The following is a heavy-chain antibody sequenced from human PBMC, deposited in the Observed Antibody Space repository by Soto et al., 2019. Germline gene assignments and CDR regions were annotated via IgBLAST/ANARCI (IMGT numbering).Heavy chain of an antibody. J-gene: IGHJ5*02. CDR1: GYTLTELS. CDR3: ATIYYDFWSGYYRGNWFDP. Sequence: ASLKVSCKVSGYTLTELSMHWVRQAPGKGLEWMGGFDPEDGETIYAQKFQGRVTMTEDTSTDTAYMELSSLRSEDTAVYYCATIYYDFWSGYYRGNWFDPWGQGTLVTVSS. V-gene: IGHV1-24*01. CDR2: FDPEDGET. D-gene: IGHD3-3*01.